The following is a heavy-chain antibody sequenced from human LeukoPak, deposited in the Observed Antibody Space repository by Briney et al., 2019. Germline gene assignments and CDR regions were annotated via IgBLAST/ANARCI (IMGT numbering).Heavy chain of an antibody. Sequence: GGSLRLSCAASGFIFRNYWMSWVRQAPGKGLEWVANIQQDGSEKSYVDSVKGRFTISRDNARSSLYLQMDSLRAEDTALYYCAGSWGYRALDIWGPGTMVTVSS. J-gene: IGHJ3*02. CDR2: IQQDGSEK. CDR1: GFIFRNYW. V-gene: IGHV3-7*01. D-gene: IGHD3-16*01. CDR3: AGSWGYRALDI.